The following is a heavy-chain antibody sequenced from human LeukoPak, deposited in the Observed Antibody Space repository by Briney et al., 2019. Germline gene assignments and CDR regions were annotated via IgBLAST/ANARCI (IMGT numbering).Heavy chain of an antibody. J-gene: IGHJ1*01. Sequence: GSLRLSCAASGFTFCSYAMRWVRQAPGKGLEWVSTIDGSGVGTYYADSVKGRFTISRDSSKSTLYLHMNSLRAEDTAVYYCTKGAAAGPEYFQHWGQGTLVTVSS. CDR1: GFTFCSYA. V-gene: IGHV3-23*01. D-gene: IGHD6-13*01. CDR2: IDGSGVGT. CDR3: TKGAAAGPEYFQH.